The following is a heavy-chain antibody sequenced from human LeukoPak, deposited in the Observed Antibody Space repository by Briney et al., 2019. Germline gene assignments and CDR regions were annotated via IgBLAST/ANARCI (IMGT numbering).Heavy chain of an antibody. CDR1: GFTISSYY. V-gene: IGHV4-59*01. Sequence: PSETLSLTCTVSGFTISSYYLSWVSQPPGKGMEWIGYIHYSGNTNYNPSLKGRVTISLDTSKNQFSLKLRSVTAAATAVYYCARDRLGLPPDYWGRGTLVTVSS. J-gene: IGHJ4*02. CDR2: IHYSGNT. CDR3: ARDRLGLPPDY. D-gene: IGHD5-18*01.